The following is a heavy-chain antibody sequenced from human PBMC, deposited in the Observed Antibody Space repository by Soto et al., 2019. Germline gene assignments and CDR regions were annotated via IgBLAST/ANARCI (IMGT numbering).Heavy chain of an antibody. D-gene: IGHD3-16*01. Sequence: QVQLVESGGGVVQPGRSLRLSCAASGFTFSSYGMHWVRQAPGKGLEWVAVISYDGSNKYYADSVKGRFTISRDNSQNTLYLQMNSLRAEDTAVYYCAKDQGGNLDYWGQGTLVTVSS. J-gene: IGHJ4*02. CDR2: ISYDGSNK. CDR1: GFTFSSYG. V-gene: IGHV3-30*18. CDR3: AKDQGGNLDY.